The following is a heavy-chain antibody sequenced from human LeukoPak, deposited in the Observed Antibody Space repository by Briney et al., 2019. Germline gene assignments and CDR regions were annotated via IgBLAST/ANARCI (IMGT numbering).Heavy chain of an antibody. Sequence: SETLSLTCTVSGCSINSYYWSWIRQPPGKGLEWVGYVAYSGSTNYNPSLKSRVTISLDTSKNQCSLKLSSVTAADTAVYYCARTVSGYYFNAWDPGTLVTVSS. CDR3: ARTVSGYYFNA. CDR2: VAYSGST. CDR1: GCSINSYY. D-gene: IGHD5-12*01. J-gene: IGHJ5*02. V-gene: IGHV4-59*01.